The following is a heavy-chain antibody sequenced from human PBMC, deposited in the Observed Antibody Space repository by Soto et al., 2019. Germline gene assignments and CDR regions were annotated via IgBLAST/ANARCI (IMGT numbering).Heavy chain of an antibody. Sequence: GGSLRLSCAASGFTFSSYWMSWVRQAPGKGLEWVANIKYDGSEKYYVASVRGRFTTSRDNAKSSLYLQMNSLRAEDTAFYYCAREDCSGGRCYSFHYWGQGTLVTVSS. J-gene: IGHJ4*02. V-gene: IGHV3-7*01. CDR2: IKYDGSEK. D-gene: IGHD2-15*01. CDR3: AREDCSGGRCYSFHY. CDR1: GFTFSSYW.